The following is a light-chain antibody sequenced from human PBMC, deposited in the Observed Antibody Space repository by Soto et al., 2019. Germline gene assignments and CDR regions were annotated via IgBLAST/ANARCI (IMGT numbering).Light chain of an antibody. J-gene: IGLJ3*02. Sequence: QSALTQPASVSGSPGQSITISCTGTSSDVGSYNLVSWYQQHPGKAPKLMIYEGSKRPSGVSNRFSGSKSGITASLTISGLQAEDEADYYRCSYAGSSTWVFGGGTKLTVL. V-gene: IGLV2-23*01. CDR1: SSDVGSYNL. CDR2: EGS. CDR3: CSYAGSSTWV.